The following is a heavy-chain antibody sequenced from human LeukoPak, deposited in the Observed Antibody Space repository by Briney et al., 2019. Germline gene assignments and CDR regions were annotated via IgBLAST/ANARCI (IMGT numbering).Heavy chain of an antibody. J-gene: IGHJ4*02. CDR3: FRVYGSGSFGF. D-gene: IGHD3-10*01. V-gene: IGHV3-73*01. CDR2: IRSKSKNYAT. Sequence: PGGSLRLSCATSGFIFSGSALHWVHQAPGKGLEWVGRIRSKSKNYATGYGASVKGRFTISRDDSKGRTYLQMKSLKTEDTAVYYCFRVYGSGSFGFWGQGTLVTVSS. CDR1: GFIFSGSA.